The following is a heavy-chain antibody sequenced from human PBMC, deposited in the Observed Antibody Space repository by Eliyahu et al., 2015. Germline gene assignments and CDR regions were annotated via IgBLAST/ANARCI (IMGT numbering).Heavy chain of an antibody. CDR3: ARGGDDSSGSDAFDI. D-gene: IGHD3-22*01. CDR1: GGSFSGYY. Sequence: QVQLQQWGAGLLKPSETLSLTXAXXGGSFSGYYWSWIRQPPGKGLEWIGEINHSGSTNYNPSLKSRVTISVDTSKNQFSLKLSSVTAADTAVYYCARGGDDSSGSDAFDIWGQGTMVTVSS. CDR2: INHSGST. V-gene: IGHV4-34*01. J-gene: IGHJ3*02.